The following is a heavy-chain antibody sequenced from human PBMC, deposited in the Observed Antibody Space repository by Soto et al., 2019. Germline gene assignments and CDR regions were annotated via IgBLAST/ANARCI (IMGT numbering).Heavy chain of an antibody. Sequence: GGSLRLSCAASGFTFSSYGMHWVRQAPGKGLEWVAVIWYDGSNKYYADSVKGRFTISRDNSKNTLYLQMNSLRAEDTAVYYCARGSITPSPRLNYYYGMDVWGQGTTVTVSS. CDR1: GFTFSSYG. CDR2: IWYDGSNK. V-gene: IGHV3-33*01. D-gene: IGHD3-10*01. J-gene: IGHJ6*02. CDR3: ARGSITPSPRLNYYYGMDV.